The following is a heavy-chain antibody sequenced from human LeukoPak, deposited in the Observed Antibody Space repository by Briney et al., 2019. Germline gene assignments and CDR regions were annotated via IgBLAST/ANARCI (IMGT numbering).Heavy chain of an antibody. CDR1: GYTFTGYY. CDR2: INPNSGGT. CDR3: ARDLFSARKMTTVTNWGY. J-gene: IGHJ4*02. Sequence: GASVKVSCKASGYTFTGYYMHWVRQAPGQGLEWMGWINPNSGGTNYAQKFQGRVTMTRDTSISIAYMELSRLRSDDTAVYYCARDLFSARKMTTVTNWGYWGQGTLVTVSS. D-gene: IGHD4-17*01. V-gene: IGHV1-2*02.